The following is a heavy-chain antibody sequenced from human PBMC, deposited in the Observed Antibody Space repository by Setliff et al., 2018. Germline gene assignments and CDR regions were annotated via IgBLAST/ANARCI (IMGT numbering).Heavy chain of an antibody. Sequence: SETLSLTCTVSDGSISDYYWGWIRRSPGNGLEWIGYVFASGTTNYNPSLKSRVTISVDTSKSLFSLRLTSVTAADTAVYFCARASFSGTYPPFGFDYWGQGTLVTVSS. J-gene: IGHJ4*02. CDR1: DGSISDYY. CDR2: VFASGTT. V-gene: IGHV4-4*08. D-gene: IGHD1-26*01. CDR3: ARASFSGTYPPFGFDY.